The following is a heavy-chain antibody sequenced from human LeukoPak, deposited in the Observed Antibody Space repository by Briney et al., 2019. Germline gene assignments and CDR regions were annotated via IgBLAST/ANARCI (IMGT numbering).Heavy chain of an antibody. Sequence: SETLSLTCAVSGGSISGGGYSWSWIRQPPGKGLEWIGYIYYSGSTYYSPSLQERLSISVDTSKNELSLKLTSVTAADTAVYYCAARIYGTNAFDYWGQGTVVTVSS. V-gene: IGHV4-30-2*05. CDR2: IYYSGST. CDR3: AARIYGTNAFDY. D-gene: IGHD1-7*01. J-gene: IGHJ4*02. CDR1: GGSISGGGYS.